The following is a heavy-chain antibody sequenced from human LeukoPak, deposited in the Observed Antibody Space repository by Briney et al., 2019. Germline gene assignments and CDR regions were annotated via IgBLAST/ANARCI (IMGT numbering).Heavy chain of an antibody. CDR1: GFTFSSYA. J-gene: IGHJ5*02. Sequence: QSGGSLRLSCAASGFTFSSYAMHWVRQAPGKGLEWVAVISYDGSNKYYGDSVKGRLTISRDNSKNTLYLQMNSLRAEDTAVYYCARAPSLTHNWFDPWGQGTLVTVSS. CDR3: ARAPSLTHNWFDP. V-gene: IGHV3-30*04. CDR2: ISYDGSNK.